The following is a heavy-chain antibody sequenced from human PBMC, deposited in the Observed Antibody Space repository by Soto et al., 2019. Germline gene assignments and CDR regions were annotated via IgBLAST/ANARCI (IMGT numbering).Heavy chain of an antibody. D-gene: IGHD3-22*01. CDR3: AGAYDSSFGGRRYYFDY. CDR2: IIPIFGTP. J-gene: IGHJ4*02. Sequence: QVQLVQSGAEVKKPGSSVKVSCKASGGTFSSYAISWVRQAPGQGLEWMGTIIPIFGTPNYAQKFQGRVTISADESTSTAYMELSSLRSEDTAVYYWAGAYDSSFGGRRYYFDYWGQGTLVTVSS. CDR1: GGTFSSYA. V-gene: IGHV1-69*18.